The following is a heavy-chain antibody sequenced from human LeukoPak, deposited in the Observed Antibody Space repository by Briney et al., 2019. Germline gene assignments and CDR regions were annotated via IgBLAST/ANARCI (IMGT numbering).Heavy chain of an antibody. J-gene: IGHJ5*02. CDR2: ISAYNGNT. Sequence: ASVKVSCKASGYTCTSYGISWVRQAPGQGLEWMGWISAYNGNTNYAQKLQGRVTMTTDTSTSTAYMELRSLRSDDTAVYYCAREGYSYGSGWFDPWGQGTLVTVSS. V-gene: IGHV1-18*01. CDR3: AREGYSYGSGWFDP. CDR1: GYTCTSYG. D-gene: IGHD5-18*01.